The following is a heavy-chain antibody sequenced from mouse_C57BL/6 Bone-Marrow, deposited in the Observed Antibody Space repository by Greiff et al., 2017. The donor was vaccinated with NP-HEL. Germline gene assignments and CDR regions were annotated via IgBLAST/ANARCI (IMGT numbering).Heavy chain of an antibody. V-gene: IGHV5-6*01. CDR1: GFTFSSYG. CDR3: ARPLYGRGSYYAMDY. J-gene: IGHJ4*01. Sequence: EAQGVESGGDLVKPGGSLKLSCAASGFTFSSYGMSWVRQTPDKRLEWVATISSGGSYTYYPDSVKGRFTISRDNAKNTLYLQMSSLKSEDTAMYYCARPLYGRGSYYAMDYWGQGTSVTVSS. D-gene: IGHD1-1*02. CDR2: ISSGGSYT.